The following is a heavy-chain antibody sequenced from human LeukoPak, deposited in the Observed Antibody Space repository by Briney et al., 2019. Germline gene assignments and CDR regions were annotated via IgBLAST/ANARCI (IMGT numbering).Heavy chain of an antibody. CDR3: ARDRVTMVRGLRYGMDV. CDR2: IYSGGST. J-gene: IGHJ6*02. V-gene: IGHV3-53*01. Sequence: GGSLRLSCAASGFTVSSNYMSWVRQAPGKGLEWVSVIYSGGSTYYADSVKGRFTISRDNSKNTLYLQMNSLRAEDTAVYYCARDRVTMVRGLRYGMDVWGQGTTVTVSS. CDR1: GFTVSSNY. D-gene: IGHD3-10*01.